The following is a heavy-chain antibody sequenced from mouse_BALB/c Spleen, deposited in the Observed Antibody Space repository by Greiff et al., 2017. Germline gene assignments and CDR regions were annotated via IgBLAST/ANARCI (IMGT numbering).Heavy chain of an antibody. D-gene: IGHD2-4*01. CDR1: GYTFTNYW. V-gene: IGHV1-63*02. CDR3: ARSITTSRWFAY. CDR2: IYPGGGYT. J-gene: IGHJ3*01. Sequence: QVQLKQSGAELVRPGTSVKISCKASGYTFTNYWLGWVKQRPGHGLEWIGDIYPGGGYTNYNEKFKGKATLTADTSSSTAYMQLSSLTSEDSAVYCCARSITTSRWFAYWGQGTLVTVSA.